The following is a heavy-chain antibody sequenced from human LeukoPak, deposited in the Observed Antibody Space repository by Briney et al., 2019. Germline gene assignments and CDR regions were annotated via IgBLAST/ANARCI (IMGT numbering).Heavy chain of an antibody. J-gene: IGHJ4*02. Sequence: SETLSLTCAVYGGSFSDYYWSWIRQPPGKGLEWIGEIYHSGSTNYNPSLKSRVTISLDTSKNQFSLRLSSVTAADTAVYYCARVGDGYIRFDYWGQGTLVTVSS. CDR3: ARVGDGYIRFDY. V-gene: IGHV4-34*01. CDR1: GGSFSDYY. CDR2: IYHSGST. D-gene: IGHD5-24*01.